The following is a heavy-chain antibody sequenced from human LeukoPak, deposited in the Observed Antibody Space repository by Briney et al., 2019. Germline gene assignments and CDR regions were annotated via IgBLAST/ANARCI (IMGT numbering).Heavy chain of an antibody. V-gene: IGHV4-31*02. Sequence: SWIRQHPGKGLEWIGYIYYSGSTYYNPSLKSRVTISVDTSKNQFSLKLSSVTAADTAVYYCARDRDGDYYFDYWGQGTLVTVSS. D-gene: IGHD4-17*01. CDR3: ARDRDGDYYFDY. CDR2: IYYSGST. J-gene: IGHJ4*02.